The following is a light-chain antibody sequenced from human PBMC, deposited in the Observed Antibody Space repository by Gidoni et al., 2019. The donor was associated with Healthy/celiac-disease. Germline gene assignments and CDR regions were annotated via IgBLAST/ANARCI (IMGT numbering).Light chain of an antibody. CDR3: QAWDSSTHVV. CDR2: QDS. J-gene: IGLJ2*01. CDR1: KLGDKY. V-gene: IGLV3-1*01. Sequence: SYGLPQPPSVSVSPGQTSSITCSGDKLGDKYACWYQQKPGQSPVLVIYQDSKRPSGIPERFSGSNSGNTATLTISGTQAMDEADYYCQAWDSSTHVVFGGGTKLTVL.